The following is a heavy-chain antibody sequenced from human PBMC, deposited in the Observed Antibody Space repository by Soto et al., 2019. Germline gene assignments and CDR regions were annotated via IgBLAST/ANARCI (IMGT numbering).Heavy chain of an antibody. CDR2: IHHSGST. CDR3: APRSFRITVAGGNCFDP. J-gene: IGHJ5*02. V-gene: IGHV4-4*02. CDR1: SGSISSPKW. Sequence: SETLSLTCAVSSGSISSPKWWSWLRQPPGKGLEWIGEIHHSGSTNYNPALKSRVTISVDKSKNQLSLEINSVTAADTAVYYCAPRSFRITVAGGNCFDPWGQGILVTVSS. D-gene: IGHD6-19*01.